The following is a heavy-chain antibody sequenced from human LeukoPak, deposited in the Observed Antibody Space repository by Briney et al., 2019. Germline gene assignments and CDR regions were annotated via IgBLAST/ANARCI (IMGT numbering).Heavy chain of an antibody. CDR1: GGTFSSYA. V-gene: IGHV1-69*05. CDR3: AFQGGSGSHPTYYYYMDV. Sequence: ASVKVSCKASGGTFSSYAISWVRQAPGQGLEWMGGIIPIFGTANYAQKFQGRVTITMDESTSTAYMELSSLRSEDTAVYYCAFQGGSGSHPTYYYYMDVWGKGTTVTVSS. CDR2: IIPIFGTA. D-gene: IGHD3-10*01. J-gene: IGHJ6*03.